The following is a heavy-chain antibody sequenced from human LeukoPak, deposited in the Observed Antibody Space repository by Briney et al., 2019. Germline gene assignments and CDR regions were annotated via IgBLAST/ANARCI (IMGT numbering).Heavy chain of an antibody. Sequence: PGGSLRLSCAASGFTFSNAWMSWVRQAPGKGLEWVGRIKSKTDGATTDYAAPVKGRFTISREDSKNTLYLQMNSLKFEDTAVYYCSTITAAGYIDYWGQGTLVTVSS. J-gene: IGHJ4*02. CDR3: STITAAGYIDY. CDR1: GFTFSNAW. V-gene: IGHV3-15*01. D-gene: IGHD6-13*01. CDR2: IKSKTDGATT.